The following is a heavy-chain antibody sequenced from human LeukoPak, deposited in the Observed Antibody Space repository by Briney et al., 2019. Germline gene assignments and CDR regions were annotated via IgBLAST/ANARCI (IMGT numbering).Heavy chain of an antibody. CDR3: ARVAGNCGGDCYRLLY. D-gene: IGHD2-21*01. CDR1: GYTFTTYD. J-gene: IGHJ4*02. Sequence: ASVKVSCKASGYTFTTYDINWVRQATGQGLEWLGWMNPNSGNTGYAQKFQGRVTMTRNISITTAYMELSNLRSDDTAVHYCARVAGNCGGDCYRLLYWGQGTLVTVSS. CDR2: MNPNSGNT. V-gene: IGHV1-8*01.